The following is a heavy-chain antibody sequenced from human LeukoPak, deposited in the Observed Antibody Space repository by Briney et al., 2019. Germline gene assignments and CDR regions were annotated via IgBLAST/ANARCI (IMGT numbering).Heavy chain of an antibody. J-gene: IGHJ4*02. CDR2: IWYDGSNK. Sequence: GGSLRLSCAASGFTFSSYGMHWVRQAPGKGLEWVAVIWYDGSNKYYADSVKGRFTISRDNSKNTLYLQMNSLRAEDTAVYYCARSKDTAMVTTSWGQGTLVTVSS. CDR3: ARSKDTAMVTTS. CDR1: GFTFSSYG. D-gene: IGHD5-18*01. V-gene: IGHV3-33*01.